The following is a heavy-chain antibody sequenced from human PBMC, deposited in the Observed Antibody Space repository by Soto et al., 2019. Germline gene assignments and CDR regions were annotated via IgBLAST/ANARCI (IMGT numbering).Heavy chain of an antibody. CDR1: GASVTSRGYY. D-gene: IGHD3-10*01. J-gene: IGHJ4*02. CDR3: VSDYIEHPHYHFDS. Sequence: QVQLQESGPGLVKPSETLSLTCSVSGASVTSRGYYWSWIRQTPGKGLEWMGYVTYSGITTYNPSIKSRVAIAVDTANNQFSLSLSSVRAADTAVYYCVSDYIEHPHYHFDSWGQGTLVTVSS. CDR2: VTYSGIT. V-gene: IGHV4-61*08.